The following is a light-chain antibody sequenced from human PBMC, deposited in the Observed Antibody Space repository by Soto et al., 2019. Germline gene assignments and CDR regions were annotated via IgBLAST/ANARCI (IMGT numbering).Light chain of an antibody. V-gene: IGKV1-5*01. Sequence: DIQMTQSPSTLSASVGDRVTITCRASQSISSWLAWYQQKPGKAPKLLIYDASSLESGVPSRFSGRGSGTAFTLTISSLQPDDFASYYCQQYNSYSRYTFGQGTKLQIK. CDR1: QSISSW. CDR3: QQYNSYSRYT. J-gene: IGKJ2*01. CDR2: DAS.